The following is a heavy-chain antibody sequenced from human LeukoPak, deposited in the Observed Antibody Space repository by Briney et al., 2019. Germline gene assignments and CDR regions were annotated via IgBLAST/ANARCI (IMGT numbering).Heavy chain of an antibody. V-gene: IGHV3-7*01. CDR1: EFEPTYFW. Sequence: GGSLRLSCVALEFEPTYFWMTWVRRAPGKGLEWVANINPDGSESFYLDSVRGRITISRDNAKKSLYLQMNSLRAEDTAVYYCATFVGTVSGSYTVPGGLLVWGKGTTVSVSS. D-gene: IGHD3-16*02. J-gene: IGHJ6*04. CDR3: ATFVGTVSGSYTVPGGLLV. CDR2: INPDGSES.